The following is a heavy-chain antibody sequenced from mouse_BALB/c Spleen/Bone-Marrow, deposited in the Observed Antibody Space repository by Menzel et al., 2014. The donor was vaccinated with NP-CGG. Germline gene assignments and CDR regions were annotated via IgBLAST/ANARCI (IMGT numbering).Heavy chain of an antibody. CDR1: GITFRNFG. Sequence: EVMLVESGGGLVQPGGSRKLSCAASGITFRNFGMHWVRQAPEEGLEWVAYISSGSSTIYYADTLKGRFTISRDNPKNTLFLQMTSLRSEDTAMYYCARIGRARGYAMDYWGQGTSVTVSS. D-gene: IGHD3-3*01. CDR2: ISSGSSTI. V-gene: IGHV5-17*02. J-gene: IGHJ4*01. CDR3: ARIGRARGYAMDY.